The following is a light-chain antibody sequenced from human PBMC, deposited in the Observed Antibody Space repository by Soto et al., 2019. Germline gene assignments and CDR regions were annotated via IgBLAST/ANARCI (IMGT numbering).Light chain of an antibody. CDR3: QQRRNWPLA. Sequence: EIGLTQAPSTLSLSPGERATLSCRASQSLSSYLAWYQQKPGQAPRLLIYDASNRATGIPARFSGSGSGTDFTLTISSLEPEDFAVYYCQQRRNWPLAFGGGTKVDIK. V-gene: IGKV3-11*01. J-gene: IGKJ4*01. CDR1: QSLSSY. CDR2: DAS.